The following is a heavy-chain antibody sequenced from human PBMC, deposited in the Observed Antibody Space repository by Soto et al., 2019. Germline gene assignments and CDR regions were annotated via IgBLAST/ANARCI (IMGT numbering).Heavy chain of an antibody. J-gene: IGHJ4*02. CDR1: GFTFSSYW. CDR2: IKQDGSEK. CDR3: ARFPGGSRKFDY. Sequence: VSLRLSCAASGFTFSSYWMSWVRQAPGKGLEWVANIKQDGSEKYYVDSVKGRFTISRDNAKNSLYLQMNSLRAEDTAVYYCARFPGGSRKFDYWGQGTLVTVSS. V-gene: IGHV3-7*03. D-gene: IGHD1-26*01.